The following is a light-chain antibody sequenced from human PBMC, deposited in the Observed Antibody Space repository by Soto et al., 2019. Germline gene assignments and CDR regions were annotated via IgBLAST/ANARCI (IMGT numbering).Light chain of an antibody. CDR2: AAS. CDR1: QGIASY. V-gene: IGKV1-9*01. J-gene: IGKJ4*01. Sequence: QLTQSPSSLSASVGDRVTITCRASQGIASYLAWYQQKPGQAPNLLIYAASTLQSGVPSRFSGSGSGTDFTLTISSLQPEDFATYYCPQLNSYPLTFGGGTKVEI. CDR3: PQLNSYPLT.